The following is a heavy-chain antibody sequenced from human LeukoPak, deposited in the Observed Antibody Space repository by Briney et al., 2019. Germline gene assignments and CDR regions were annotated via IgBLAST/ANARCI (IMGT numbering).Heavy chain of an antibody. CDR2: IWYDGSNK. D-gene: IGHD4-17*01. CDR3: ARGNYGDYLPRY. CDR1: GFTFSSYG. J-gene: IGHJ4*02. V-gene: IGHV3-33*01. Sequence: GGSLRLSCAASGFTFSSYGMHWVRQAPGKGLEWVAVIWYDGSNKYYADSVKGRFTISRDNSKNTLYLQMNSLRAEDTAVYYCARGNYGDYLPRYWGQGTLVTASS.